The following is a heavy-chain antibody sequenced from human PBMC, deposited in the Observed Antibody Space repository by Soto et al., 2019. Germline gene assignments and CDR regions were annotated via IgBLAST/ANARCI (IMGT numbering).Heavy chain of an antibody. V-gene: IGHV1-69*12. J-gene: IGHJ4*02. D-gene: IGHD5-12*01. CDR2: IVPIVDTS. Sequence: VQLVQSGAEVRQPASSEKVSCKTSAGTFSSYAISWVRQAPGQGLEWMGGIVPIVDTSTYAQKFQGRVTITADESTSTVYMELSSLRSDDTAIYYCVRVVAIPGYPDNWGQGTLVTVSS. CDR1: AGTFSSYA. CDR3: VRVVAIPGYPDN.